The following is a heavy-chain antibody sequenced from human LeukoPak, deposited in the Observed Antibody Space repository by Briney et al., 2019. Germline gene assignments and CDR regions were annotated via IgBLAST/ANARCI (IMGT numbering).Heavy chain of an antibody. CDR3: ASSTGDKYSSSWGASDI. CDR1: GFTFSSYG. J-gene: IGHJ3*02. Sequence: PGGSLRLSCAAYGFTFSSYGMHWVRQAPGKGLEWVAFIRYDGSNKYYADSVKGRFTISRDNSKNTLYLQMNSLRAEDTAVYYCASSTGDKYSSSWGASDIWGQGTMVTVSS. V-gene: IGHV3-30*02. CDR2: IRYDGSNK. D-gene: IGHD6-6*01.